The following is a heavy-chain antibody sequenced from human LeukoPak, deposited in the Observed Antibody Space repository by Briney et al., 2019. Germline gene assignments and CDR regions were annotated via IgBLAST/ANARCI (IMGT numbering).Heavy chain of an antibody. V-gene: IGHV3-7*01. J-gene: IGHJ4*02. CDR3: ARHSSGSYYTY. D-gene: IGHD3-10*01. CDR2: IKQDGSDK. Sequence: GGSLRLSCAASGFTFSSSWMSWVRHAPGKGLEWVAHIKQDGSDKYYVDSVKGRFTISRDNAKNSLYLQLNSLRVEDTAMYYCARHSSGSYYTYWGQGTLVTVSS. CDR1: GFTFSSSW.